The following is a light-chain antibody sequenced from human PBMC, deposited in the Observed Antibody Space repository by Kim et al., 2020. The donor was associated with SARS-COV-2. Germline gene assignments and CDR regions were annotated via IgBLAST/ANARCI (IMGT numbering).Light chain of an antibody. CDR2: GAS. CDR1: QSVSSSY. J-gene: IGKJ4*01. Sequence: EIVLTQSPGTLSLSPGERATLSCRASQSVSSSYLAWYQQKPGQAPRLLIYGASSRATGIPDRFSGSGSGTDFTLTISRLEPEDFAVYYCQQYGSSPPVTLGGGTKLEIK. CDR3: QQYGSSPPVT. V-gene: IGKV3-20*01.